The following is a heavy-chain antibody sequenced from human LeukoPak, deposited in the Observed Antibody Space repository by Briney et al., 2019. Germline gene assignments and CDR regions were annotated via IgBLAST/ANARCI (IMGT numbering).Heavy chain of an antibody. J-gene: IGHJ4*02. Sequence: LRLSCAASGFTFSSYEMNWIRQPPGKGLEWIGSIYYSGSTYYNPSLRSRVTISVDTSKNQFSLKLSSVTAADTAVYYCARGYDSLNYWGQGTLVTVSS. CDR3: ARGYDSLNY. CDR1: GFTFSSYE. D-gene: IGHD3-22*01. CDR2: IYYSGST. V-gene: IGHV4-39*07.